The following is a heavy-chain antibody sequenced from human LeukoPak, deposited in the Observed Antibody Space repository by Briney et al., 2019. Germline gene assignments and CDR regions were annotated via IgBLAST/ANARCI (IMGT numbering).Heavy chain of an antibody. D-gene: IGHD3/OR15-3a*01. Sequence: PSPTLSLTWAVNGGSFSGYYWSWIRQSPEHGLLWIRDINYSGTTISSPSLESRVSMSMDLTKKRFSLELTSMTAADTAVYYCVRRGEWTAWNFDYWAQGSLVTVAS. CDR1: GGSFSGYY. J-gene: IGHJ4*02. CDR2: INYSGTT. V-gene: IGHV4-34*01. CDR3: VRRGEWTAWNFDY.